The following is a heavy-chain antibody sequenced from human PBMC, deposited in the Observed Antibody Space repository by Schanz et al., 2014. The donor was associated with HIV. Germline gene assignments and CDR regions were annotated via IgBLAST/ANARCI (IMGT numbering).Heavy chain of an antibody. Sequence: QVQLVQSGAEVQKPGASVKVSCKASGYSFTSYDINWVRQATGQGLEWMGGITPIFDTANYAQKFQGRVTITADESTSTAYMELRSLRSEDTAVYYCARVRSGYSSSWYDYDYYGMDVWGQGITVTVSS. CDR1: GYSFTSYD. D-gene: IGHD6-13*01. V-gene: IGHV1-69*01. J-gene: IGHJ6*02. CDR2: ITPIFDTA. CDR3: ARVRSGYSSSWYDYDYYGMDV.